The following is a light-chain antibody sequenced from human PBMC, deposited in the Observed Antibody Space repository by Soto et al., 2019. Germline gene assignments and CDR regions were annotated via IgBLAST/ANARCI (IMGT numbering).Light chain of an antibody. CDR3: QQYGSSPLYT. CDR2: GAS. CDR1: QSVSSSY. Sequence: EIVLTQSPGTLSLSPGERATLSCRASQSVSSSYLAGYQQKPGQAPRLLIYGASSRAAGIPDRFSGSWSGTDFTLTISSLEPEDFAVYYCQQYGSSPLYTFGQGTKLEIK. V-gene: IGKV3-20*01. J-gene: IGKJ2*01.